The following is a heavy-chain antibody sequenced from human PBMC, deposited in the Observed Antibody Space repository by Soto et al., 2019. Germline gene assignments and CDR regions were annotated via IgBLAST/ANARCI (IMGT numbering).Heavy chain of an antibody. D-gene: IGHD3-3*01. CDR3: ARFRNYDFWSGYLYYFDY. Sequence: ASVKVSCKASGYAFTSYDINWVRQATGQGLEWMGWMNPNSGNTGYAQKFQGRVTMTRNTSISTAYMELSSLRSEDTAVYCCARFRNYDFWSGYLYYFDYWGQGTLVTVSS. V-gene: IGHV1-8*01. CDR2: MNPNSGNT. J-gene: IGHJ4*02. CDR1: GYAFTSYD.